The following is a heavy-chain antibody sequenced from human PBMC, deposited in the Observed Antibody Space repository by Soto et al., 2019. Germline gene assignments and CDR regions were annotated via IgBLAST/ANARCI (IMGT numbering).Heavy chain of an antibody. CDR2: IRGKAKSYAT. CDR3: TREGAAHEY. V-gene: IGHV3-73*02. Sequence: EVQLVESGGGLVQPGGSLKLSCAASGFTFSGSTMHWVRQASGKGLEWVGRIRGKAKSYATTYAASVKGRFTISRDDSEKTAYLQMNSLKIEDTAVYYFTREGAAHEYWGQGTLVTVSS. D-gene: IGHD1-26*01. J-gene: IGHJ4*02. CDR1: GFTFSGST.